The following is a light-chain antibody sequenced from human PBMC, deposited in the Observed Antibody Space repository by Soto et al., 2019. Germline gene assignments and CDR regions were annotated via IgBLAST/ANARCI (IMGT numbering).Light chain of an antibody. V-gene: IGKV2-28*01. Sequence: DIVMTQSPLSLPVTPGEPASISCRSSQSLLHSNGYNYLDWYLQKPGQSPQLLIYLGSNRASGVPNRFSGSGSGTDFTLKISRVEAEDVGVYYCMQALQTPFTFGGRTKVEIK. CDR1: QSLLHSNGYNY. J-gene: IGKJ4*01. CDR2: LGS. CDR3: MQALQTPFT.